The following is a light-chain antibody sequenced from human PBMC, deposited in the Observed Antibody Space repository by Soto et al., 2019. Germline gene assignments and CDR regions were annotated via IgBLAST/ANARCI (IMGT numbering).Light chain of an antibody. CDR3: LEHNTYPLS. CDR2: AAS. J-gene: IGKJ4*01. Sequence: IHMNKSPSTLSGSVGDIVTITCLASQGIRNDSGWYQQKPGKAPKRLIYAASSSQSGVPSRFSGSGSGTEFTLTISSLQPEDFATYFCLEHNTYPLSCGGGNKGAIK. CDR1: QGIRND. V-gene: IGKV1-17*01.